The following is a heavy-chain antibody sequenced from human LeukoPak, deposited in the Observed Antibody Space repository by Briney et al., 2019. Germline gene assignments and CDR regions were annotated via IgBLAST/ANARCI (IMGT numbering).Heavy chain of an antibody. CDR2: INSDGSST. CDR3: AKDRGSYSSSWHFDY. V-gene: IGHV3-74*01. J-gene: IGHJ4*02. D-gene: IGHD6-13*01. CDR1: GFTFSSYW. Sequence: GGSLRLSCAASGFTFSSYWMHWVRQAPGKGLVWVSRINSDGSSTSYADSVKGRFTISRDNAKNTLYLQMNSLRAEDTAVYYCAKDRGSYSSSWHFDYWGQGTLVTVSS.